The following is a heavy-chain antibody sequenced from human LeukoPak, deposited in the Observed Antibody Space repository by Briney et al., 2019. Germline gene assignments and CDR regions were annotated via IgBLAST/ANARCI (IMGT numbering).Heavy chain of an antibody. D-gene: IGHD5-18*01. V-gene: IGHV3-30*02. CDR2: IRYDGSNK. Sequence: RAGGSLRLSCAASGFTFSSYGMHWVRQAPGKGLEWVAFIRYDGSNKYYADSVKGRFTISRDNSKNTLYLQMNSLRAEDTAVYYCARESVYSYGSNWYFDLWGRGTLVTVSS. CDR3: ARESVYSYGSNWYFDL. CDR1: GFTFSSYG. J-gene: IGHJ2*01.